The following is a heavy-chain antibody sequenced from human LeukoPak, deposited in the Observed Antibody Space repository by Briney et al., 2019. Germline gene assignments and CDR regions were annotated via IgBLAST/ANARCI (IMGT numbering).Heavy chain of an antibody. D-gene: IGHD3-22*01. CDR1: GDSISTSSYY. J-gene: IGHJ4*02. V-gene: IGHV4-39*01. CDR2: IYYSVST. Sequence: ASETLSLTCTVSGDSISTSSYYSGWIRHPPRKRLGWRGGIYYSVSTSYNPSLKSRVTLSLDTSTNQCSLNLYSLTPADTAVVYCPRSYYYDYRQIDYWGQGPLVRVSS. CDR3: PRSYYYDYRQIDY.